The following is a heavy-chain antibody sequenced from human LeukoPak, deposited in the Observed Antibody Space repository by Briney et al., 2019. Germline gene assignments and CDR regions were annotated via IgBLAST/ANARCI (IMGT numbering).Heavy chain of an antibody. V-gene: IGHV3-48*03. CDR3: ARKTDRLGAVGRDRFFDL. CDR2: IDVGGTAS. Sequence: GGSLSLSCAASGFTFSHYEMIWVRRAPGKGLEWVSYIDVGGTASNYAHSIKGRFTTSRDDAKNSLYLQLNRLRVEDTGIYYCARKTDRLGAVGRDRFFDLWGRGTLVTVSS. CDR1: GFTFSHYE. J-gene: IGHJ2*01. D-gene: IGHD3-16*01.